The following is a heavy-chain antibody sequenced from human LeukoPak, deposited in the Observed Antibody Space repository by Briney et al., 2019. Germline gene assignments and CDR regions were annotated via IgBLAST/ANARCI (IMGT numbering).Heavy chain of an antibody. V-gene: IGHV3-74*01. Sequence: GGSLRLSCAASGFTFSGYWMYWVRQAPGKGLVWVSLINSDGSSTNYADSVKGRFTISRDNAKNTLYLQVDSLRADDTAVYYCARHLGTYSDHWGQGTLVTVSS. D-gene: IGHD7-27*01. CDR1: GFTFSGYW. J-gene: IGHJ4*02. CDR2: INSDGSST. CDR3: ARHLGTYSDH.